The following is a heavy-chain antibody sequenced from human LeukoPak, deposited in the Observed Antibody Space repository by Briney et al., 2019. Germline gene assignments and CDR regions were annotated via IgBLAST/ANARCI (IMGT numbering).Heavy chain of an antibody. J-gene: IGHJ4*02. V-gene: IGHV3-48*04. CDR2: ISSSSSTI. Sequence: SGGSLRLSCAASGLTFSSYSMNWVRQAPGKGLEWVSYISSSSSTIYYADSVKGRFTISRDNAKDSLYLQMNGLRAEDTAVYFCARGRLGGRSGTDYWGQGTLVTVSS. CDR1: GLTFSSYS. D-gene: IGHD2-15*01. CDR3: ARGRLGGRSGTDY.